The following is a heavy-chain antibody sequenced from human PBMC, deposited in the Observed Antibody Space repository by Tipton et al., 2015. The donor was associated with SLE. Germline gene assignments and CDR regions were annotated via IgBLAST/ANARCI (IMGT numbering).Heavy chain of an antibody. CDR2: ISNSDKTI. Sequence: SLRLSCAASGFTFSDYYLNWIRQAPGKGLEWVAYISNSDKTIYYTDSVKGRFTISRDNAKNSLYLQMNSLRVEDTAVYYCARDFEPLGAHDMDVWGKGTTVTVSS. D-gene: IGHD1-26*01. CDR1: GFTFSDYY. V-gene: IGHV3-11*04. CDR3: ARDFEPLGAHDMDV. J-gene: IGHJ6*03.